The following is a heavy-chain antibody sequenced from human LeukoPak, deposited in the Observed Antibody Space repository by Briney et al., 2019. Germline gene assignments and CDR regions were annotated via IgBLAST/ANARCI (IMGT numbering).Heavy chain of an antibody. Sequence: PGGSLRLSCAASGFTVSSNYMSWVRQAPGKGLEWVSVISGSGGSTYYADSVKGRFTISRDNSKNTLYLQMNSLRAEDTAVYYCAKEVAVAGLDYWGQGTLITVSS. V-gene: IGHV3-23*01. CDR3: AKEVAVAGLDY. CDR2: ISGSGGST. D-gene: IGHD6-19*01. J-gene: IGHJ4*02. CDR1: GFTVSSNY.